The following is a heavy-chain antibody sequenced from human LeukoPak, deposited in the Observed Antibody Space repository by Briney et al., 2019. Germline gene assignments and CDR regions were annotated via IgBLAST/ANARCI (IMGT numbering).Heavy chain of an antibody. Sequence: SETLSLTCTVSGGSISSYYWSWIRQPAGKGLGWIGRIYTSGSTNYNPSLKSRVTMSVDTSKNQFSLKLSSVTAADTAVYYCARDSLYYYGSGSYYKDLYGMDVWGQGTTVTVSS. CDR1: GGSISSYY. D-gene: IGHD3-10*01. J-gene: IGHJ6*02. CDR2: IYTSGST. V-gene: IGHV4-4*07. CDR3: ARDSLYYYGSGSYYKDLYGMDV.